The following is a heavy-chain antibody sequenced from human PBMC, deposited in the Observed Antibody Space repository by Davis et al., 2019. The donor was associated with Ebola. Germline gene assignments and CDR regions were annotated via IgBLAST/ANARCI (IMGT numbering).Heavy chain of an antibody. D-gene: IGHD3-3*01. CDR3: AKDKNYDFWSGYPHDAFDI. CDR2: ISGSGGST. J-gene: IGHJ3*02. V-gene: IGHV3-23*01. Sequence: PGGSLRLSCAASGFTFCSYAMSWVRHAPGKGLEWVSAISGSGGSTYYADSVKGRFTISRDNSKNTLYLQMNSPRAEDTAIYYCAKDKNYDFWSGYPHDAFDIWGQGTMVTVSS. CDR1: GFTFCSYA.